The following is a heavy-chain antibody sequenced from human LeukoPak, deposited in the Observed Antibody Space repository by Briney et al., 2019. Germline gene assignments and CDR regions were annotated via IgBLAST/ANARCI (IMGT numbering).Heavy chain of an antibody. CDR1: GFTFSSYG. CDR3: AKDRETGVNWFDP. V-gene: IGHV3-30*18. J-gene: IGHJ5*02. Sequence: PGGSLRLSCAASGFTFSSYGMHWVRQAPGKGLEWVAVISYDGSNKYYADSVKGRFTISRDNSKNTLYLQMNSLRAEDTAVYYCAKDRETGVNWFDPWGQGTLVTVSS. D-gene: IGHD7-27*01. CDR2: ISYDGSNK.